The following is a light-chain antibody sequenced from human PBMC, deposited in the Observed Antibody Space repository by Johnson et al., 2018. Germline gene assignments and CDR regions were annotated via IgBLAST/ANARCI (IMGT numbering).Light chain of an antibody. V-gene: IGLV1-51*02. Sequence: QSVLTQPPSVSAAPGQKVTISCSGSSSNIGNNYVSWYQQLPGTAPKLLIYENNKRPSGIPDRFSGSKSRTSATLGITGLLTGDEADYYCGTWDSSLSAGNVFGTGTKVTVL. CDR3: GTWDSSLSAGNV. CDR1: SSNIGNNY. J-gene: IGLJ1*01. CDR2: ENN.